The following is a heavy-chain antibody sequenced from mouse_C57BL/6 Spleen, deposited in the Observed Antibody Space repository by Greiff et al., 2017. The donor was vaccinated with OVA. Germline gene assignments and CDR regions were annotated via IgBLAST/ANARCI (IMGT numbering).Heavy chain of an antibody. V-gene: IGHV1-18*01. J-gene: IGHJ2*01. CDR2: INPNNGGT. Sequence: EVKLQESGPELVKPGASVKIPCKASGYTFTDYNMDWVKQSHGKSLEWIGDINPNNGGTIYNQKFKGKATLTVDKSSSTAYMELRSLTSEDTAVYYCARKGRKLWYLDYWGQGTTLTVSS. CDR1: GYTFTDYN. D-gene: IGHD2-1*01. CDR3: ARKGRKLWYLDY.